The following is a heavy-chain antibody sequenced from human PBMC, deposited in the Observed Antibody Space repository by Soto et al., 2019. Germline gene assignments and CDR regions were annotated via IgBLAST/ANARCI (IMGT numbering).Heavy chain of an antibody. Sequence: EVQLVESGGGLVKPGGSLRLSCAASGFTFSSYSMYWVRQAPGKGLEWVSSISSSSSYIYYADSVKGRFTISRDNAKNSLYLQMNSLRAEDTAVYYCARDHAYYDFWSGYQVYYYYGMDVWGQGTTVTVSS. D-gene: IGHD3-3*01. CDR3: ARDHAYYDFWSGYQVYYYYGMDV. CDR2: ISSSSSYI. V-gene: IGHV3-21*01. J-gene: IGHJ6*02. CDR1: GFTFSSYS.